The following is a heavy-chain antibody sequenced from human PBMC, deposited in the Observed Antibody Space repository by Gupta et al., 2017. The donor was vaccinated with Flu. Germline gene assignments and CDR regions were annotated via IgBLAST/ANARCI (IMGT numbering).Heavy chain of an antibody. CDR3: ARSFAYDSGAYYDY. CDR1: GFTFRTFS. J-gene: IGHJ4*02. V-gene: IGHV3-21*01. Sequence: EVQLVESGGGLVKPGGSLQLSCAASGFTFRTFSITWVRQAPGKGLEWVSSISSSSSYIYYADSVKGRFTVSRDNAKNSLYLQMDSLRAEDTAVYYCARSFAYDSGAYYDYWGQGTLVTVSS. D-gene: IGHD3-22*01. CDR2: ISSSSSYI.